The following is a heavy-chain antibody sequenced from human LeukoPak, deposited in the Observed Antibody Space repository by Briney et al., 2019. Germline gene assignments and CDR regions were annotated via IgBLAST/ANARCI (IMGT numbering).Heavy chain of an antibody. CDR3: ARVGSDSSSWYGDGMDV. V-gene: IGHV3-11*01. CDR2: ISSSGSTI. D-gene: IGHD6-13*01. J-gene: IGHJ6*02. Sequence: GGSLRLSCAASGFTFSDYYMSWIRQAPGKGLEWVSYISSSGSTIYYADSAKGRFTISRDNAKNSLYLQMNSLRAEDTAVYYCARVGSDSSSWYGDGMDVWGQGTTVTVSS. CDR1: GFTFSDYY.